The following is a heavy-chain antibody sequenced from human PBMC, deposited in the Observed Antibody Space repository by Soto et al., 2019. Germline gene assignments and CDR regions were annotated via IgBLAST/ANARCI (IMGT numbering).Heavy chain of an antibody. D-gene: IGHD3-10*01. CDR3: ARGGSVVRGVTRLDYDDGMDV. CDR1: GYTFTSYG. V-gene: IGHV1-18*04. Sequence: QVQLVQSGAEVKKPGASVKVSCKASGYTFTSYGISWVRQAPGQGLAWMGWISAYNGNTNYAQKLQGRVTMTTDTATSTAYMELRGLRSDDTAVYYWARGGSVVRGVTRLDYDDGMDVWGQGPTVTVSS. CDR2: ISAYNGNT. J-gene: IGHJ6*02.